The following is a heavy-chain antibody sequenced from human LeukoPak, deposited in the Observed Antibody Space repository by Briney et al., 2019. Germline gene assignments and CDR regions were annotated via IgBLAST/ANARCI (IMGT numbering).Heavy chain of an antibody. CDR1: GYTFTGYY. V-gene: IGHV1-18*04. CDR2: ISAYNGNT. Sequence: ASVKVSCKASGYTFTGYYMHWVRQAPGQGLEWMGWISAYNGNTNYAQKLQGRVTMTTDTSTSTAYMELRSLRSDDTAVYYCATAHYYDSSGYAYYFDYWGQGTLVTVSS. D-gene: IGHD3-22*01. J-gene: IGHJ4*02. CDR3: ATAHYYDSSGYAYYFDY.